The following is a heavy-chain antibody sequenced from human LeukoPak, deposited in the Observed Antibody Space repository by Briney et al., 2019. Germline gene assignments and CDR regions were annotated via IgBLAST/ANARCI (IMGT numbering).Heavy chain of an antibody. V-gene: IGHV3-11*04. CDR3: AREGGYNYDGDF. CDR1: GFTFSDYY. Sequence: GGSLRLSCAASGFTFSDYYMSWFRQAPGKGLECISYLNSSGGPTYYADSVKGRFTVSGDNAKNSLYLQMNSLRVEDTAMYYCAREGGYNYDGDFWGQGTLVTVSS. D-gene: IGHD5-24*01. J-gene: IGHJ4*02. CDR2: LNSSGGPT.